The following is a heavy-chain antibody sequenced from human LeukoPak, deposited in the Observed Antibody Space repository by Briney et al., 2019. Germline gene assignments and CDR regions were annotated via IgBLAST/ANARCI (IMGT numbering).Heavy chain of an antibody. CDR1: GFTFSSYA. V-gene: IGHV3-48*02. CDR3: ARYFGDPQGMDV. Sequence: PGGSLRLSCAASGFTFSSYAMSWVRQAPGKGLEWVSHINGNSITRYYADSVKGRFTISRDNVKNSLYLQMNSLRDEDTAVYYCARYFGDPQGMDVWGQGTTVTVSS. D-gene: IGHD3-10*01. CDR2: INGNSITR. J-gene: IGHJ6*02.